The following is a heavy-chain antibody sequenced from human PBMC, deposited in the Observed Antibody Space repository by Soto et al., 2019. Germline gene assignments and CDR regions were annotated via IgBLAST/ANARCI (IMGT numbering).Heavy chain of an antibody. D-gene: IGHD6-13*01. CDR3: ARSLFIAATDTEPFDS. J-gene: IGHJ4*02. V-gene: IGHV3-33*01. Sequence: GGSLRLSCAASGFTFSSYGMHWVRQAPGKGLEWVAVIWYDGSNKYYAESVKGRFTISRDNSKNTLYLQMNNLRAEDTAVHYCARSLFIAATDTEPFDSWGQGILVTVSS. CDR2: IWYDGSNK. CDR1: GFTFSSYG.